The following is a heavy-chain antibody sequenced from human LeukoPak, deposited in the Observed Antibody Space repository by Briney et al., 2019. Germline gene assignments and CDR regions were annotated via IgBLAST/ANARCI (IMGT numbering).Heavy chain of an antibody. D-gene: IGHD3-22*01. J-gene: IGHJ4*02. CDR1: GYTFTSYG. CDR3: ARDGTYYDSSGSPRDY. V-gene: IGHV1-18*01. Sequence: GASVKVSCKASGYTFTSYGISWVRQAPGQGLEWMGWISAYNGNTNYAQKLQGRVTMTTDTSTSTAYMELRSLRSDDTAVYYCARDGTYYDSSGSPRDYWGQGTLVTVSS. CDR2: ISAYNGNT.